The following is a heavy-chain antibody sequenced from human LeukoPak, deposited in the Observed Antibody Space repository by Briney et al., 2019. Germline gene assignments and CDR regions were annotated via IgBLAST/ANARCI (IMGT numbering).Heavy chain of an antibody. D-gene: IGHD1-1*01. CDR3: ARRGGGTTASPAPHDRSHRSTRFDP. V-gene: IGHV4-39*01. J-gene: IGHJ5*02. CDR1: GGSISSSSYY. CDR2: IYYSGST. Sequence: KPSETLSLTCTVSGGSISSSSYYWGWIRQPPGKGLEWIGSIYYSGSTYYNPSLKSRVTISVDTSKNQFSLKLSSVTAADTAVYYCARRGGGTTASPAPHDRSHRSTRFDPWGQGTLVTVSS.